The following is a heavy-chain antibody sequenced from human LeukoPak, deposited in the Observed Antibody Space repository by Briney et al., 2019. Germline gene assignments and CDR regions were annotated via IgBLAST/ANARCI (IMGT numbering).Heavy chain of an antibody. J-gene: IGHJ4*02. CDR2: ISSSSTI. CDR3: ARDFQSIVGATGYYFDY. Sequence: GGSLRLSCAASGFTFSSYSMNWVRQAPGKGLEWVSYISSSSTIYYADSVKGRFTISRDNAKNSLYLQMNSLRDEDTAVYYCARDFQSIVGATGYYFDYWGQGTLVTVSS. V-gene: IGHV3-48*02. CDR1: GFTFSSYS. D-gene: IGHD1-26*01.